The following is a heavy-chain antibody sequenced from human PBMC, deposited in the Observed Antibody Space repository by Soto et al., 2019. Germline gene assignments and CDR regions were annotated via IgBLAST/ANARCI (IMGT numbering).Heavy chain of an antibody. CDR3: ARDRSSSDY. CDR2: ISAFNGNT. V-gene: IGHV1-18*01. J-gene: IGHJ4*02. Sequence: QVQLVQSGAEVKKPGASVNVSCKASGYTFTSYGISWVRQAPGQGLEWMGWISAFNGNTDYAQNLQXRXTMXTDTSTNTAYMELRSLRSDDTAVYYCARDRSSSDYWGQGTLVTVSS. D-gene: IGHD6-6*01. CDR1: GYTFTSYG.